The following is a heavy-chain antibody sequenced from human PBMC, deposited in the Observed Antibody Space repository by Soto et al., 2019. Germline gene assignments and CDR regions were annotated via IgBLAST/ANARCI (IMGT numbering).Heavy chain of an antibody. CDR3: ARDSRDYYYDSSGYYYPLA. V-gene: IGHV1-8*01. CDR1: GYTFTSYD. J-gene: IGHJ5*02. D-gene: IGHD3-22*01. Sequence: GASVKVSCKASGYTFTSYDINWVRQATGQGLEWMGWMNPNSGNTGYAQKFQGRVTMTRDTSTSTVYMELSSLRSEDTAVYYCARDSRDYYYDSSGYYYPLAWGQGTLVTVSS. CDR2: MNPNSGNT.